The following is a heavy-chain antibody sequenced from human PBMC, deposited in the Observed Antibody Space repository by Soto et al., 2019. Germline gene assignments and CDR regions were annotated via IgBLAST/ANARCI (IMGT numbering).Heavy chain of an antibody. Sequence: PSETLSLTCTVSGGSIGSYYWSWIRQPPGKGLEWIGYIYYSGSTNYNPSLKSRVTISVDTSKNQFSLKLSSVTAADTAVYYCARGARLLYFDYWGQGTLVTVSS. V-gene: IGHV4-59*01. CDR1: GGSIGSYY. CDR2: IYYSGST. D-gene: IGHD1-26*01. CDR3: ARGARLLYFDY. J-gene: IGHJ4*02.